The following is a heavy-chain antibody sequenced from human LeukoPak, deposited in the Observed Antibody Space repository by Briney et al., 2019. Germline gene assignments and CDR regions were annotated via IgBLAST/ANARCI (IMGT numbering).Heavy chain of an antibody. J-gene: IGHJ4*02. CDR3: ARDLSGVTGYTYGRGIDY. CDR2: INQGGSEK. D-gene: IGHD5-18*01. CDR1: GFTFSSYW. V-gene: IGHV3-7*01. Sequence: PGGSLRLSCAASGFTFSSYWMSWFRQAPGKGLEWVAYINQGGSEKYYVGSVKGRFTISRDNAKNSLYLQMNSLRAEDTAVYYCARDLSGVTGYTYGRGIDYWGQGNLVTVSS.